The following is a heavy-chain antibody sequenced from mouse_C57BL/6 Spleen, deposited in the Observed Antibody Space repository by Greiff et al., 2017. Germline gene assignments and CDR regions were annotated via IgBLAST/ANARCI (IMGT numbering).Heavy chain of an antibody. J-gene: IGHJ2*01. D-gene: IGHD5-1*01. Sequence: DVMLVESGGGLVKPGGSLKLSCAASGFTFSDYGMHWVRQAPEKGLEWVAYISSGSSTIYYADTVKGRFTISRDNAKNTLFLQMTSLRSEDTAMYYCARGGIRLPTLDYWGQGTTLTVSS. CDR2: ISSGSSTI. CDR1: GFTFSDYG. CDR3: ARGGIRLPTLDY. V-gene: IGHV5-17*01.